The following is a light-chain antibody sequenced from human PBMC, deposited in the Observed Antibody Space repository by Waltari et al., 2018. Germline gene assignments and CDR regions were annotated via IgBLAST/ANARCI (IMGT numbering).Light chain of an antibody. V-gene: IGLV4-69*01. CDR2: VNSDGSH. J-gene: IGLJ2*01. Sequence: LALTQSPSASASLGASVTVTCTLSSDHSTYAIAWHQQQPQKGPRYLMKVNSDGSHIRGAGISDRFSGSSSGAERYLTISSLQSEDEGDYYCQTWDIATVVFGGGTKLTVL. CDR1: SDHSTYA. CDR3: QTWDIATVV.